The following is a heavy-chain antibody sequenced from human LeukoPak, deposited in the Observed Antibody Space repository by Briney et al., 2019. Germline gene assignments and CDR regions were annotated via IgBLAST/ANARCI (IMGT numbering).Heavy chain of an antibody. Sequence: SETLSLTCAVYGGSFSGYYWSWIRQPPGKGLEWIGEINHSGSTNYSPSLKSRVTISVDTSRNQFSLKLSSMTAADTAVYYCARRYGSGSLDYFDYWGQGTLVTVSS. CDR2: INHSGST. CDR1: GGSFSGYY. CDR3: ARRYGSGSLDYFDY. D-gene: IGHD3-10*01. J-gene: IGHJ4*02. V-gene: IGHV4-34*01.